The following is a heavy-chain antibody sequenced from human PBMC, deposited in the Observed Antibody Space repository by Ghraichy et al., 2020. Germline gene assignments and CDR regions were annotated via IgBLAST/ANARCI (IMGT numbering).Heavy chain of an antibody. V-gene: IGHV3-48*02. D-gene: IGHD4-11*01. CDR3: AKELTTADY. J-gene: IGHJ4*02. Sequence: GGSLRLSCAASGFIFSSYSMNWVRQAPGKGLEWVSYISSSSTTIYSAASVRGRFTISRDNAKNSLFLQMNSLRDEDTAVYYCAKELTTADYWGQGTLVTVSS. CDR1: GFIFSSYS. CDR2: ISSSSTTI.